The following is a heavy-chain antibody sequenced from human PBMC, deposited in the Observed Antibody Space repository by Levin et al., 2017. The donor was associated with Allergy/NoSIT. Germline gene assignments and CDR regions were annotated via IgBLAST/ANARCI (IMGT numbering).Heavy chain of an antibody. V-gene: IGHV3-53*01. CDR1: GFTVSSNY. CDR2: IYSGGST. Sequence: GGSLRLSCAASGFTVSSNYMSWVRQAPGKGLEWVSVIYSGGSTYYADSVKGRFTISRDNSKNTLYLQMNSLRAEDTAVYYCARAYYYYYMDVWGKGTTVTVSS. J-gene: IGHJ6*03. CDR3: ARAYYYYYMDV.